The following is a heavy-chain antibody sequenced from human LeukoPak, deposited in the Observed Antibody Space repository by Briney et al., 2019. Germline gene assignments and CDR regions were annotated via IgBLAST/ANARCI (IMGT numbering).Heavy chain of an antibody. CDR1: GFTFSSYA. J-gene: IGHJ4*02. CDR2: ISGSGGST. CDR3: AKDGSTSLNWNYVSFWNY. Sequence: GGSLRLSCAASGFTFSSYAMSWVRQAPGKGLEWVSAISGSGGSTYYADSVKGRFTISRDNSKNTLYLQMNSLRAEDTAVYYCAKDGSTSLNWNYVSFWNYWGQETLVTVSS. V-gene: IGHV3-23*01. D-gene: IGHD1-7*01.